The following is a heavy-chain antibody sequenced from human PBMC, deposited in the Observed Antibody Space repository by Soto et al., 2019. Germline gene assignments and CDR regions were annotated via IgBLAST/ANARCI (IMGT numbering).Heavy chain of an antibody. Sequence: GGSLRLSCAASGFTFSSYAMSWVRQAPGKGLEWVSAISGSGGSTYYADSVKGRFTISRDNSKNTLYLQMNSLRAEDTAVYYCAKAAKANYYDSRRNWFDPWGQGTLVTVSS. CDR2: ISGSGGST. V-gene: IGHV3-23*01. D-gene: IGHD3-22*01. J-gene: IGHJ5*02. CDR1: GFTFSSYA. CDR3: AKAAKANYYDSRRNWFDP.